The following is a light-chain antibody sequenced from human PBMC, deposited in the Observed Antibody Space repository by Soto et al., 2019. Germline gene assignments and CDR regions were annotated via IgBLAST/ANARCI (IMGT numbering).Light chain of an antibody. V-gene: IGKV3-20*01. Sequence: EIVLTQSPATLSLSAGDRDAVPWAASQRVSKSNIGWYQQKPGQAPRLLIYGASNRATGIPDRFSGSAAGTDFTLTISRLEPEDFAVYYCQQYGSSGTFGQGTKVEIK. CDR1: QRVSKSN. J-gene: IGKJ1*01. CDR3: QQYGSSGT. CDR2: GAS.